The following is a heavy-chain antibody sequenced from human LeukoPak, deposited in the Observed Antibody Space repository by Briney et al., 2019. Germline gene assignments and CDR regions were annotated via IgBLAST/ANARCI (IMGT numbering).Heavy chain of an antibody. CDR2: IYYSGST. CDR1: GGSISSSSYY. D-gene: IGHD3-22*01. J-gene: IGHJ4*02. V-gene: IGHV4-39*07. Sequence: ASETLSLTCTVSGGSISSSSYYWGWIRQPPGKGLEWIGSIYYSGSTYYNPSLKSRVTISVDTSKNQFSLKLSSVTAVDTAVYYCARLGSGYYYYFDYWGQGTLVTVSS. CDR3: ARLGSGYYYYFDY.